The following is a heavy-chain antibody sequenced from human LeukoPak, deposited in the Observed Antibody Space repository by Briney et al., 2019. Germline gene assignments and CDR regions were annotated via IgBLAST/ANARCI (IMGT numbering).Heavy chain of an antibody. CDR1: GFTFSSYW. D-gene: IGHD3-10*02. CDR2: IKKDGSEK. V-gene: IGHV3-7*01. Sequence: PGGSLILSCAASGFTFSSYWMSWVRQAPGKGLEWVANIKKDGSEKYYVDAVKGRFTISRDNAKTSLYLQMNSLRAEDTAVYYCAVLGITMIGGVWGKGTTVTISS. J-gene: IGHJ6*04. CDR3: AVLGITMIGGV.